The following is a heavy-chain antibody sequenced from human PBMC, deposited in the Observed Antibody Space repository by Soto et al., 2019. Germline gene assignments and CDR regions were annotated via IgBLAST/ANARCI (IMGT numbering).Heavy chain of an antibody. CDR1: GGTFSSYA. CDR2: IIPIFGTA. D-gene: IGHD4-17*01. J-gene: IGHJ3*02. CDR3: ARDLRVTVTTDDVFDI. Sequence: SSVKVSCKASGGTFSSYAISWVRQAPGQGLEWMGGIIPIFGTANYAQKFQGRVTITADESTSTAYMELSSLRSEDTAVYYCARDLRVTVTTDDVFDIWGQGTMVIVS. V-gene: IGHV1-69*13.